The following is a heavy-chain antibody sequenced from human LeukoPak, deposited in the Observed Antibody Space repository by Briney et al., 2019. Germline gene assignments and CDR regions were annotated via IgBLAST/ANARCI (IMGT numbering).Heavy chain of an antibody. V-gene: IGHV3-48*03. CDR1: GFTFSGYE. CDR3: ARERDDYYFDY. J-gene: IGHJ4*02. D-gene: IGHD3-3*01. CDR2: ISRSGTII. Sequence: QPGGSLRLSCAASGFTFSGYEMNWVRQAPGKGLEWVSYISRSGTIISYADSVKGQFTISRDNAKNSLYLQMNSLRAEDTAVYYCARERDDYYFDYWGQGTLVTVSS.